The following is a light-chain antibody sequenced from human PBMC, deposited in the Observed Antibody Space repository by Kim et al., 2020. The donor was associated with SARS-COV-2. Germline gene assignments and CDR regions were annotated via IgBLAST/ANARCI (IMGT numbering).Light chain of an antibody. CDR2: DAS. V-gene: IGKV1-5*01. Sequence: AAVGDRVTITCRASQTIDNWVAWYQQRPGIAPQLRVYDASTLEGGVPSRFSGSGSGTEFTLTIDSLQAGDFATYYCQEYSSQLPTFGQGTRLEIK. J-gene: IGKJ5*01. CDR1: QTIDNW. CDR3: QEYSSQLPT.